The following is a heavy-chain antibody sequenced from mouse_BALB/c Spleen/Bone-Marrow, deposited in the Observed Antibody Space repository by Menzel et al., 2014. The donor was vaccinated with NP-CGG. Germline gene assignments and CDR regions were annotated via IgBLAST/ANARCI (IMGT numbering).Heavy chain of an antibody. CDR3: ARPGYYGYQDV. J-gene: IGHJ1*01. CDR1: GFDFSRYW. CDR2: INPDSSTI. Sequence: EVMLVESGGGLVQPGGSLKLSCAASGFDFSRYWMTWVRQAPGKGLEWIGEINPDSSTINYTPPLKDKFIISRDNAKNTLYLQMSKVRSEDTAFYYCARPGYYGYQDVWGAGTTVTVSS. V-gene: IGHV4-1*02. D-gene: IGHD1-2*01.